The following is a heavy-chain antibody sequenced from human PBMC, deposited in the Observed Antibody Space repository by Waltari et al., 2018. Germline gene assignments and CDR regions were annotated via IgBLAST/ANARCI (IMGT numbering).Heavy chain of an antibody. V-gene: IGHV1-18*01. J-gene: IGHJ3*01. CDR2: ISTYSGNT. CDR1: GYTFTRHG. CDR3: ARDVGDIVLVGYATDAFDV. D-gene: IGHD2-8*02. Sequence: QVHLVQSGAEVKKPGTSVQVSCKAVGYTFTRHGINWVRQAPGQGLEWMGWISTYSGNTVYAPRFQGRVTMTTDTSSETAFMDLRSLRSDDTAVYYCARDVGDIVLVGYATDAFDVWGQGTLVTVSS.